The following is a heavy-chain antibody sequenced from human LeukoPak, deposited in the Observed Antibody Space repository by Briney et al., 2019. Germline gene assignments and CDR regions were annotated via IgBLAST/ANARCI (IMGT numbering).Heavy chain of an antibody. Sequence: WASVTVSCKASGYTFTGYYVHWVRQAPGQGLEWMGRISPNSGDTNYAQKFQGRVTMTRDTSSSTAYMELSRLRSDDTAVYYCARSGVDTYGLQASGDFDYWGQGILVTVSS. D-gene: IGHD5-18*01. J-gene: IGHJ4*02. CDR3: ARSGVDTYGLQASGDFDY. CDR1: GYTFTGYY. CDR2: ISPNSGDT. V-gene: IGHV1-2*06.